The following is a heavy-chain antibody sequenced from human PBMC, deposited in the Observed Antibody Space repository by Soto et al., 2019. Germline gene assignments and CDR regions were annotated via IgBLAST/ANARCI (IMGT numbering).Heavy chain of an antibody. J-gene: IGHJ3*02. Sequence: QITLKESGHTLVKPTQTLTLTCTFSGFSVGGSGAGVGWIRQRPGKALEWLGAVYWDDDKRYSSSLRNRINLPKDSSRNHVVLTLTNMVPEDAGTYYCAHSPDIVSPEDHGGFDIWGQGTMVTVS. D-gene: IGHD2-15*01. CDR2: VYWDDDK. CDR1: GFSVGGSGAG. CDR3: AHSPDIVSPEDHGGFDI. V-gene: IGHV2-5*02.